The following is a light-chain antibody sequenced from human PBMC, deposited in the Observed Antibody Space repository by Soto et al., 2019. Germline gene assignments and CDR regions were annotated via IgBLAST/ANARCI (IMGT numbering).Light chain of an antibody. V-gene: IGLV2-14*03. CDR2: DVS. Sequence: SELTRLASVSRSPGQSIPISCTGTSSDVGGYNYVSWYQHHPGKAPKLMIYDVSNRPSGVSNRFSGSKSGNTASLIISGLQGEDEADYYCSSYTSSSTLSTYVFGTGTKVTVL. CDR1: SSDVGGYNY. CDR3: SSYTSSSTLSTYV. J-gene: IGLJ1*01.